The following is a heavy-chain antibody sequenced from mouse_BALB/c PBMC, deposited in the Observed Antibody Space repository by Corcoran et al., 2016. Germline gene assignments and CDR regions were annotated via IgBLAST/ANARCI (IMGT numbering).Heavy chain of an antibody. Sequence: QIQLVQSGPELKKPGETVKISCKASGYTFTNYGMNWVKQAPGKGLKWMGWINTYTGEPTYADDFKGRFAFSLETSASTAYLQINNLKNEDTATYCCASYGSSRAWFAYWGQGTLVTVSA. D-gene: IGHD1-1*01. CDR2: INTYTGEP. CDR3: ASYGSSRAWFAY. CDR1: GYTFTNYG. J-gene: IGHJ3*01. V-gene: IGHV9-3-1*01.